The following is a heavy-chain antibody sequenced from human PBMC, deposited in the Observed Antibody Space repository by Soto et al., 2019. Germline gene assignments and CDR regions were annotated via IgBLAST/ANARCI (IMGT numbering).Heavy chain of an antibody. J-gene: IGHJ4*02. V-gene: IGHV2-5*02. CDR1: GFSLSTSGVG. D-gene: IGHD3-16*01. Sequence: QITLKESGPTLIKPTQTLTLTCTFSGFSLSTSGVGVGWIRQPPGKALEWLALIYWDDDKRYSPSLKSRLTITKDTSKNQVVLTMANMDPVDTATYYCAHSRSGLGGANFAYWGQGTLVTVSS. CDR3: AHSRSGLGGANFAY. CDR2: IYWDDDK.